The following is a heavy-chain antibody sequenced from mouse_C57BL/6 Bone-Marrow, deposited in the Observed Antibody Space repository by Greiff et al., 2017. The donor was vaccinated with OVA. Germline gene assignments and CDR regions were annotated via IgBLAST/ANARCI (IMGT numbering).Heavy chain of an antibody. V-gene: IGHV5-6*02. CDR1: GFTFSSYG. J-gene: IGHJ3*01. Sequence: EVNLVESGGDLVKPGGSLKLSCAASGFTFSSYGMSWVRQTPDKRLEWVATISSGGSYTYYPDSVKGRFTISRDNAKNTLYLQMSSLKSEDTAMYYCARRGNFAYWGQGTLVTVSA. D-gene: IGHD2-1*01. CDR3: ARRGNFAY. CDR2: ISSGGSYT.